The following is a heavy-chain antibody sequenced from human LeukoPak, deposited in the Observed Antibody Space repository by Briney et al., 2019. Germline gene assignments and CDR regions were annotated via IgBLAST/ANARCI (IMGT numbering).Heavy chain of an antibody. J-gene: IGHJ3*02. V-gene: IGHV4-59*01. CDR1: RGSISSYY. CDR3: ARGLLDGYTHPASFDI. Sequence: PSETLSLTCTVSRGSISSYYWSWIRQPPGKGLEWIGYIYYSGSTNYNPSLKSRVTMSVDTSKNQFSLKLSSVTAADTAVYYCARGLLDGYTHPASFDIWGQGTMVTVSS. CDR2: IYYSGST. D-gene: IGHD5-24*01.